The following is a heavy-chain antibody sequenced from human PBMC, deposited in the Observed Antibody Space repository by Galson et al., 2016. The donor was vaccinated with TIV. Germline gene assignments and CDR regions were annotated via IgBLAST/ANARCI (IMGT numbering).Heavy chain of an antibody. CDR3: ARAHSYGWDNGDDAFDI. Sequence: TLSLTCTVSGGSISSGTYFWSWIRQPAGKGLEWIGRIYISGATNYNPSLKSRVTISVDTSKDQFSLKLSSLTAADTAVYYCARAHSYGWDNGDDAFDIWGQGTTVTVSS. J-gene: IGHJ3*02. D-gene: IGHD6-19*01. V-gene: IGHV4-61*02. CDR2: IYISGAT. CDR1: GGSISSGTYF.